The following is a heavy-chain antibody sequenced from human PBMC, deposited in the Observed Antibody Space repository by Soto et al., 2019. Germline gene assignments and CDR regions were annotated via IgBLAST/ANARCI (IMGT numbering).Heavy chain of an antibody. CDR3: ARGRGPYYDSSGSLGY. V-gene: IGHV3-30-3*01. J-gene: IGHJ4*02. CDR1: GFTFSSYA. D-gene: IGHD3-22*01. Sequence: QVQLMESGGGVVQPGRSLRLSCAASGFTFSSYAMHWVRQAPGKGLEWVAVISYDGSNKYYADSVKGRFTISRDNSKNTLYLQMNSLRAEDTAVYYCARGRGPYYDSSGSLGYWGQGTLVTVSS. CDR2: ISYDGSNK.